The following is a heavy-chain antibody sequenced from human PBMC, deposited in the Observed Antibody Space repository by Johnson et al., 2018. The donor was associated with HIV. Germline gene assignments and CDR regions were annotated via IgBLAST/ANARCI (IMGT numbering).Heavy chain of an antibody. V-gene: IGHV3-20*04. J-gene: IGHJ3*02. CDR1: GFTFDDYG. CDR2: INWNGGNP. Sequence: VQLVESGGGVVRPGGSLRLSCAASGFTFDDYGLRWVRQAPGKGLEWVSGINWNGGNPGYADSVKGRFTISRDHSKNTLYLQMNSLRAEDTAVYYCARDWGTRGWDDAFDIWGQGTMVTVSS. CDR3: ARDWGTRGWDDAFDI. D-gene: IGHD3-16*01.